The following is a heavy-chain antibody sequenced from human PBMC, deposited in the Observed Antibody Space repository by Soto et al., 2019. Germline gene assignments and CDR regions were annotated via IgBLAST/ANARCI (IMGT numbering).Heavy chain of an antibody. D-gene: IGHD3-10*01. CDR3: ARDAFEIYYKFGLDV. CDR2: ISSSGGTI. J-gene: IGHJ6*02. Sequence: GGSLRLSCAASGFSFSDYEMKWVRQTQGKGLEWLSYISSSGGTIKYADSVKGRFTISRDNAKNSLYLQMHSLRADDTAVYYCARDAFEIYYKFGLDVWGQGTPVTVS. CDR1: GFSFSDYE. V-gene: IGHV3-48*03.